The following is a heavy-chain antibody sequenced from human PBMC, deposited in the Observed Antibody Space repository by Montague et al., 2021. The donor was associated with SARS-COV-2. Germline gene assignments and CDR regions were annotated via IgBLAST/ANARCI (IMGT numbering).Heavy chain of an antibody. CDR1: GFTFSSYW. D-gene: IGHD3-3*01. V-gene: IGHV3-74*01. J-gene: IGHJ6*02. CDR3: ARVYYDFWSGSTANWYYGMDV. Sequence: SLRLSCAASGFTFSSYWMHWVRQAPGKGLVWVSRINSDGSSTSYADSVKGRFTISRDNAKNTLHLQMNSLRAEDTAVYYCARVYYDFWSGSTANWYYGMDVWGQGTTVTVSS. CDR2: INSDGSST.